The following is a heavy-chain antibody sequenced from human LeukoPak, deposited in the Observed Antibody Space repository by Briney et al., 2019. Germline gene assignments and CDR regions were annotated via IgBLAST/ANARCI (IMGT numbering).Heavy chain of an antibody. Sequence: GGSLRLSCAASGFTFSSYSMNWVRQAPGKGLEWVSSISGSSSYIYYADSVKGRFTISRHNAKNSLYLQMNSLRAEDTAVYYCAREPYYDSSGYCLDYWGQGTLVTVSS. V-gene: IGHV3-21*04. D-gene: IGHD3-22*01. CDR1: GFTFSSYS. CDR3: AREPYYDSSGYCLDY. J-gene: IGHJ4*02. CDR2: ISGSSSYI.